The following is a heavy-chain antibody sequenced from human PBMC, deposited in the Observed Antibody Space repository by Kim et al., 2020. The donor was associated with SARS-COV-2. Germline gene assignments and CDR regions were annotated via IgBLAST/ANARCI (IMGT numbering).Heavy chain of an antibody. CDR3: ATGYSYGPPHYYYYGMDV. CDR1: GGSISSGSYY. CDR2: IYTSGST. D-gene: IGHD5-18*01. J-gene: IGHJ6*02. V-gene: IGHV4-61*02. Sequence: SETLSLTCTVSGGSISSGSYYWSWIRQPAGKGLEWIGRIYTSGSTNYNPSLKSRVTISVDTSKNQFSLKLSSVTAADTAVYYCATGYSYGPPHYYYYGMDVWGQGTTVTVSS.